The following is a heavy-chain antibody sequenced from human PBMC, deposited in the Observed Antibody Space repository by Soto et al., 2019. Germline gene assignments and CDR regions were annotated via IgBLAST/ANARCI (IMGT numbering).Heavy chain of an antibody. CDR1: GFTFSSYW. V-gene: IGHV3-74*01. Sequence: GGSLRLSCATSGFTFSSYWLHWVRQAPGKGLVWVSRIKSDGTSPTYADSVKGRFTISRDDAKNTLYLQMSGLRAEDTAVYYYTSAPKYYYMDVWGKGTTVTVSS. CDR3: TSAPKYYYMDV. CDR2: IKSDGTSP. J-gene: IGHJ6*03.